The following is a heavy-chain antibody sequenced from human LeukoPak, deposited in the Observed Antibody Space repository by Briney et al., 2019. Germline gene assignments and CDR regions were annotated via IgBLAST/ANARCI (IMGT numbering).Heavy chain of an antibody. CDR1: GGSFSGYY. J-gene: IGHJ3*02. CDR2: INHSGST. D-gene: IGHD6-13*01. V-gene: IGHV4-34*01. CDR3: ARGSKVSSWYSAFDI. Sequence: SETLSLTCAVYGGSFSGYYWSWIRQPPGKGLEWIGEINHSGSTNYNPSLKSRVTISVDTSKNQFSLKLSSVTAADTAVYYCARGSKVSSWYSAFDIWVQGTMVTVSS.